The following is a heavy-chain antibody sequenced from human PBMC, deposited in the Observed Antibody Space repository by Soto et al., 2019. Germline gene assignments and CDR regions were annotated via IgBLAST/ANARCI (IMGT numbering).Heavy chain of an antibody. Sequence: ASVKVSCKASGYTFTGYYMHWVRQAPGQGLEWMGWINPNSGGTNYAQKFQGRVTMTRDTSISTAYMELSRLRSDDTAVYYCARDIIVRGVIIRPDWYFDLWGRGTLVTVSS. CDR3: ARDIIVRGVIIRPDWYFDL. CDR2: INPNSGGT. V-gene: IGHV1-2*02. J-gene: IGHJ2*01. D-gene: IGHD3-10*01. CDR1: GYTFTGYY.